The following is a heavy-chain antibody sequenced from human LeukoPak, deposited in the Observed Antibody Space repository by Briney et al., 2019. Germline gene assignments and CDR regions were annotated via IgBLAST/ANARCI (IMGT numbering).Heavy chain of an antibody. D-gene: IGHD3-10*01. J-gene: IGHJ4*02. CDR1: GFTFSSYA. CDR3: AIRDYDGSGD. Sequence: GGSLRLSCAASGFTFSSYAMSWVRQAPGKGLEWVAVISYDGSNKYYADSVKGRFTISRDNSKNTLYLQMNSLRAEDTAVYYCAIRDYDGSGDWGQGTLVTVSS. CDR2: ISYDGSNK. V-gene: IGHV3-30*03.